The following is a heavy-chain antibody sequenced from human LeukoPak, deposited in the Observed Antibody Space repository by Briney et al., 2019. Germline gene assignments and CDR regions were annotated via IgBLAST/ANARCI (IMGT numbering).Heavy chain of an antibody. CDR1: GGSFSGYY. CDR3: ARGPHYYDRSGYYIH. D-gene: IGHD3-22*01. V-gene: IGHV4-34*01. CDR2: INHSGST. J-gene: IGHJ4*02. Sequence: SETLSLTCAVYGGSFSGYYWSWIRQPPGKGLEWIGEINHSGSTNYNPSLKSRVTISVDTSKNQFSLKLSSVTAADTAVYYCARGPHYYDRSGYYIHWGQGTLVTVSS.